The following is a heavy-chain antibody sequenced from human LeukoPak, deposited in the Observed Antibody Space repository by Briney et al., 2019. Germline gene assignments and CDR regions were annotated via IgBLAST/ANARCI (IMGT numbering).Heavy chain of an antibody. J-gene: IGHJ5*02. D-gene: IGHD1-7*01. Sequence: ASVKVSCKASGDTFTSYGISWVRQAPGQGLEWMGWISAYNGNTNYAQKLQGRVTMTTDASTSTAYMELRSPRSDDTAVYYCARGRLTGTTMLSWFDPWGQGTLVTVSS. CDR2: ISAYNGNT. CDR3: ARGRLTGTTMLSWFDP. CDR1: GDTFTSYG. V-gene: IGHV1-18*01.